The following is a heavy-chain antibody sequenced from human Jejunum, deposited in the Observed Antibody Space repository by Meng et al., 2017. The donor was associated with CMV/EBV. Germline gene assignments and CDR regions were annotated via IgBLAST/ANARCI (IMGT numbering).Heavy chain of an antibody. D-gene: IGHD3-22*01. CDR3: ARGSSGYYVDY. Sequence: CAASVYTSSDYWMHWGRQAPGKRLVWVSRIYNDATRTNYADCVEGRFTISRDNAKNTLYLQMSSLRAEDTAVYYCARGSSGYYVDYWGQGTLVTVSS. J-gene: IGHJ4*02. V-gene: IGHV3-74*01. CDR2: IYNDATRT. CDR1: VYTSSDYW.